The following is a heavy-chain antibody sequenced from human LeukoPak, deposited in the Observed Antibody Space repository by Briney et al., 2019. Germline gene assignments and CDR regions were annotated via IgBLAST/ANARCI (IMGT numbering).Heavy chain of an antibody. CDR3: ARDHLAWIRSDY. Sequence: ASVKVSCKASGYTSTSYGISWVRQAPGQGLEWMGWISAYNGNTNYAQKLQGRVTMTTDTSTSTAYMELRSLRSDDTAVYYCARDHLAWIRSDYWGQGTLVTVSS. CDR1: GYTSTSYG. CDR2: ISAYNGNT. J-gene: IGHJ4*02. D-gene: IGHD2-2*03. V-gene: IGHV1-18*01.